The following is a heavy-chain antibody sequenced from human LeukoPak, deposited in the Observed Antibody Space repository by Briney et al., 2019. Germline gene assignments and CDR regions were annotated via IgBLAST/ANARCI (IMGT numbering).Heavy chain of an antibody. CDR1: GFTLSSSA. J-gene: IGHJ3*02. D-gene: IGHD2-2*01. V-gene: IGHV1-58*01. CDR2: IVVGSGNT. Sequence: SVKVSCKASGFTLSSSAVQWVRQARGQRLEWIGWIVVGSGNTKYAQKFQERVIITRDMSTSTVYMELSSLRSEDTAVYYCARDLRIEDCSSTSCYQYAFDIWGQGTMVTVSS. CDR3: ARDLRIEDCSSTSCYQYAFDI.